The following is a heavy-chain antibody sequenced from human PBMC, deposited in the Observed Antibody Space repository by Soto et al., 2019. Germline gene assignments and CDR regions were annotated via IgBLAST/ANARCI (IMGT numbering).Heavy chain of an antibody. Sequence: QVQLVQSGAEVKKPGSSVKVSCKGSGGTFNRYTITWVRQAPGQGLEWMGRIIPMFGIASYAQNFQGRVTITADXSXSXAHXELSSLRSEDTAVYYCARDWGRSAVVPAAISGMDVWGQGTTVTVSS. CDR3: ARDWGRSAVVPAAISGMDV. D-gene: IGHD2-2*01. V-gene: IGHV1-69*08. CDR2: IIPMFGIA. CDR1: GGTFNRYT. J-gene: IGHJ6*02.